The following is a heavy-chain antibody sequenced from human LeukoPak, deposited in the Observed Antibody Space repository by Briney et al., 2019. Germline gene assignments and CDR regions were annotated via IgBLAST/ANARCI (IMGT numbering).Heavy chain of an antibody. V-gene: IGHV5-51*01. D-gene: IGHD2/OR15-2a*01. Sequence: GESLQISCKGSGYSFTSYWIGWVRQMPGKGLEWMGIIYPGDSDTRYSPSFQGQVTISADKSIGTAYLQWSSLKASDTAMYYCARQSAEPTFDYWGQGTLVTVSS. CDR3: ARQSAEPTFDY. CDR1: GYSFTSYW. J-gene: IGHJ4*02. CDR2: IYPGDSDT.